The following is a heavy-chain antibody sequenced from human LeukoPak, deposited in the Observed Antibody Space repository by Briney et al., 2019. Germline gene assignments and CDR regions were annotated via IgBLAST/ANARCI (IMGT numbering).Heavy chain of an antibody. CDR1: GFTFSSYG. D-gene: IGHD3-10*01. V-gene: IGHV3-30*18. CDR2: ISYDGSNK. Sequence: GRSLRLSCAASGFTFSSYGMHWVRQAPGKGLEWVAVISYDGSNKYYADSVKGRFTISRDNSKNTLYLQMNSLRAEDTAVYYCAKDRARFGDQQSDYWGQGTLVTVSS. CDR3: AKDRARFGDQQSDY. J-gene: IGHJ4*02.